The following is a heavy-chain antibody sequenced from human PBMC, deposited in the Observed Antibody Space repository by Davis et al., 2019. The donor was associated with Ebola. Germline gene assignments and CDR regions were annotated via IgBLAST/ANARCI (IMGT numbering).Heavy chain of an antibody. V-gene: IGHV4-39*01. CDR3: ARRVSSSWFPYFDY. J-gene: IGHJ4*02. CDR1: GGSFSGYY. D-gene: IGHD6-13*01. Sequence: SETLSLTCAVYGGSFSGYYWGWIRQPPGKGLEWIGSIYYSGSTYYNPSLKSRVTISVDTSKNQFSLKLRSVTAADTAVFYCARRVSSSWFPYFDYWGQGTLVTVSP. CDR2: IYYSGST.